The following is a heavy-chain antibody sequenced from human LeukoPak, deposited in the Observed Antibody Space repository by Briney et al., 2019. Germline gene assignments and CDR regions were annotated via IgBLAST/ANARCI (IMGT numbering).Heavy chain of an antibody. CDR1: GGSFSGYY. D-gene: IGHD6-19*01. J-gene: IGHJ4*02. CDR3: ARVGYSSGWYFDY. Sequence: PSETLSLTCAVYGGSFSGYYWSWIRQPPGKGLEWIGEINHSGSTNYNPSLKSRVTISVDTSKNQFSLKLNSVTAADTAVYYCARVGYSSGWYFDYWGQGTLVTVSS. CDR2: INHSGST. V-gene: IGHV4-34*01.